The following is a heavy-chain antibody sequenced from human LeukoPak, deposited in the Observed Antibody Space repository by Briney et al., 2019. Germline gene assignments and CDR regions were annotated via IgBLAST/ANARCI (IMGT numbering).Heavy chain of an antibody. CDR1: GFTFSNAW. J-gene: IGHJ4*02. V-gene: IGHV3-15*01. Sequence: GGSLRLSCAASGFTFSNAWMSWVRQAPGKGLEWVGRIKSKTDGGTTDYAAPVRGRFTISRDDSKNTLYLQMNSLKTEDTAVYYCTTRGYYYGSGDDYFDYWGQGTLVTVSS. D-gene: IGHD3-10*01. CDR3: TTRGYYYGSGDDYFDY. CDR2: IKSKTDGGTT.